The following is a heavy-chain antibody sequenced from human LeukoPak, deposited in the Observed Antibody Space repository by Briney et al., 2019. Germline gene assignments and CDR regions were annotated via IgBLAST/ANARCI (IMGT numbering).Heavy chain of an antibody. J-gene: IGHJ4*02. CDR2: IYYSGST. Sequence: PSETLSLTCTVSGGSISSYYWSWIRQPPGKGLEWIGYIYYSGSTNYNPSLKSRVTISVDKSKNQFSLKLSSVTAADTAVYYCARAPGRLGRTLNYFDYWGQGTLVTVSS. V-gene: IGHV4-59*01. CDR3: ARAPGRLGRTLNYFDY. D-gene: IGHD6-19*01. CDR1: GGSISSYY.